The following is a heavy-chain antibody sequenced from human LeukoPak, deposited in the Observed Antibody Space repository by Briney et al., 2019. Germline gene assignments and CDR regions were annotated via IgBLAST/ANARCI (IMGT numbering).Heavy chain of an antibody. J-gene: IGHJ4*02. D-gene: IGHD6-25*01. CDR3: ARVSQETAADDY. CDR1: GFTFSDYY. CDR2: ISSGGSTI. V-gene: IGHV3-11*01. Sequence: GGSLRLSCAASGFTFSDYYMSWIRQAPGKGLEWVSYISSGGSTIYYADSVKGRFTISRDNAKNSLYLQMNSLRAEDTAVYYCARVSQETAADDYWGQGTLVTVSS.